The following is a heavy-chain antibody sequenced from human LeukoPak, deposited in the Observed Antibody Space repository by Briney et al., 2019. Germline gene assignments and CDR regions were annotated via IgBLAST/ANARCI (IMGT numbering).Heavy chain of an antibody. CDR2: INWNGGST. Sequence: GGSLRLSCAASGFTFDEYGMSWVRQVPGKGLEWVSGINWNGGSTGYADSVKGRFTISRDNAKNSLYLQMNSLRAEDTALYYCASSWGGSYYLGFDYWGQGTLVTVPS. CDR3: ASSWGGSYYLGFDY. V-gene: IGHV3-20*04. J-gene: IGHJ4*02. CDR1: GFTFDEYG. D-gene: IGHD3-10*01.